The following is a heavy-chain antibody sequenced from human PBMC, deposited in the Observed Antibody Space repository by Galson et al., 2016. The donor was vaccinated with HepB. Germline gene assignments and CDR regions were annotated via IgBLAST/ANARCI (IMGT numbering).Heavy chain of an antibody. D-gene: IGHD2-15*01. CDR1: GFTFSSYA. J-gene: IGHJ5*02. CDR2: ICGSGVGT. CDR3: AKDPLGQDLLHGGNWFDP. Sequence: SLRLSCAGPGFTFSSYAMAWVRQAPGKGPEWVSAICGSGVGTFYADSVKGRFTISRDNSKNTVDLQINRLRAEDTAVYYCAKDPLGQDLLHGGNWFDPWGQGTLVTVSS. V-gene: IGHV3-23*01.